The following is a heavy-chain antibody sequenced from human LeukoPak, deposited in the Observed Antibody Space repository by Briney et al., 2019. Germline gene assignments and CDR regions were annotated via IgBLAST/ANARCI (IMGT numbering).Heavy chain of an antibody. CDR3: ARDPRNVGLAP. CDR1: GFSLSGYW. V-gene: IGHV3-74*01. CDR2: NNGDGSTT. J-gene: IGHJ5*02. Sequence: GGSLRLSCVASGFSLSGYWMYWVRQAPGKGLVYISRNNGDGSTTNYADVVKGRFTMSRDNVKNTLYLQMNSLRVEDTAVYYCARDPRNVGLAPWGQGTLVTVSS. D-gene: IGHD2-15*01.